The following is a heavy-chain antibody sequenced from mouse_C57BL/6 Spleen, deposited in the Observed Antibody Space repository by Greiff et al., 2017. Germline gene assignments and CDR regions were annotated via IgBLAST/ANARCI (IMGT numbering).Heavy chain of an antibody. CDR1: GYTFTSYG. V-gene: IGHV1-81*01. CDR2: IYPRSGNT. J-gene: IGHJ2*01. CDR3: ARYGYYGSGLDY. Sequence: QVQLQQSGAELARPGASVKLSCKASGYTFTSYGISWVKQRTGQGLEWIGEIYPRSGNTYYNEKFKGKATLTADKSSSTAYMELRSLTSEDSAVYFCARYGYYGSGLDYWGQGTTLTVSS. D-gene: IGHD1-1*01.